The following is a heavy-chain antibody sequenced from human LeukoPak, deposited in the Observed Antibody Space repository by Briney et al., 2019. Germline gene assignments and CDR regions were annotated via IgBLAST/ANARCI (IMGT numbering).Heavy chain of an antibody. Sequence: GGSLRLSCAASGFTFSTYWMHRVRQAPGKGLVWVSRLSPDGRSSVYADSVKGRFTVSRDNAKNTLYLQMNSLRAEDTAVYYCTRSPSLGGNYWGFDYWGQGTLVTVSS. D-gene: IGHD1-26*01. V-gene: IGHV3-74*01. CDR1: GFTFSTYW. CDR3: TRSPSLGGNYWGFDY. CDR2: LSPDGRSS. J-gene: IGHJ4*02.